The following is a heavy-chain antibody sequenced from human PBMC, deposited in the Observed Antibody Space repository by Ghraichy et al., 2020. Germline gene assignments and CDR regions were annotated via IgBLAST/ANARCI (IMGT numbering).Heavy chain of an antibody. D-gene: IGHD1-26*01. J-gene: IGHJ6*02. CDR3: ARGSSLRYIVGATSYYYYYGMDV. CDR1: GGTFSSYA. V-gene: IGHV1-69*13. Sequence: SVKVSCKASGGTFSSYAISWVRQAPGQGLEWMGGIIPIFGTANYAQKFQGRVTITADESTSTAYMELSSLRSEDTAVYYCARGSSLRYIVGATSYYYYYGMDVWGQGTTVTVSS. CDR2: IIPIFGTA.